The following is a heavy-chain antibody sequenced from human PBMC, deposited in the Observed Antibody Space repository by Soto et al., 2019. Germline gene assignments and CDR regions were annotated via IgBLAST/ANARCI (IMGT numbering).Heavy chain of an antibody. Sequence: SETLSLTCTVSGGSISSGDYYWSWIRQPPGKGLEWIGYIYYSGSTYYNPSLKSRVTISVDTSKNQFSLKLSSVTAADTAVYYCAAAGGDYGGVRFDYWGQGTLVTVSS. CDR2: IYYSGST. CDR3: AAAGGDYGGVRFDY. V-gene: IGHV4-30-4*01. CDR1: GGSISSGDYY. J-gene: IGHJ4*02. D-gene: IGHD4-17*01.